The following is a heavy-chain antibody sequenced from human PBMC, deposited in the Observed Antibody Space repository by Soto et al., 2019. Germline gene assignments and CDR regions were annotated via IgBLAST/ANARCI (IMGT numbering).Heavy chain of an antibody. CDR3: ARDRTIFGDYYYYGMDV. Sequence: GGSLRLSCAASGFTFNSYAMHWVRQAPGKGLEWVAVISYDGSNKYYADSVKGRFTISRDNSKNTLYLQMNSLRAEDTAVYYCARDRTIFGDYYYYGMDVWGQGTTVTVSS. J-gene: IGHJ6*02. CDR2: ISYDGSNK. CDR1: GFTFNSYA. V-gene: IGHV3-30-3*01. D-gene: IGHD3-3*01.